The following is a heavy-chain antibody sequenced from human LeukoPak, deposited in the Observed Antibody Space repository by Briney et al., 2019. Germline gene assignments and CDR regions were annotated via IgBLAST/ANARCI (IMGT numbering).Heavy chain of an antibody. D-gene: IGHD6-13*01. CDR2: IYYSGST. V-gene: IGHV4-30-4*01. CDR1: GGSISSGDYY. CDR3: AREGVAGTGLDY. J-gene: IGHJ4*02. Sequence: PSQTLSLTCTVSGGSISSGDYYWSWIRQPPGKGLEWIGYIYYSGSTYYNPSLKSRVTISVDTPKNQFSLKLSSVTAADTAVYYCAREGVAGTGLDYWGQGTLVTVSS.